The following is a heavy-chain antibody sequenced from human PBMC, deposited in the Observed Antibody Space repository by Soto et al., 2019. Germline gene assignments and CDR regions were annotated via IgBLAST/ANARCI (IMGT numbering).Heavy chain of an antibody. Sequence: PGESLKISCKGSGYIFTTYWIGWVRQMPGKGLEWMGIIYPGDSDTRYSPSFQGQVTISADKSINTAYLQWSSLKASDTAMYYCARPDGDYYGSGGYRMDVWGQGTTVTVSS. D-gene: IGHD3-10*01. V-gene: IGHV5-51*01. CDR1: GYIFTTYW. CDR2: IYPGDSDT. J-gene: IGHJ6*02. CDR3: ARPDGDYYGSGGYRMDV.